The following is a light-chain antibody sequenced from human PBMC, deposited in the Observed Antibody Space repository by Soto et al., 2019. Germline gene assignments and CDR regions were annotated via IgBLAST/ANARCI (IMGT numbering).Light chain of an antibody. Sequence: EIVLTQSPGTLSLSPGEGATLSCRASQSVVSNFLAWYQQRPGQAPRLLIYDASNRATGIPARFSGSGSGTDFTLTIVGLEPEDFAIYYCQQRASWPPFTFGQGTKLEV. CDR1: QSVVSNF. CDR2: DAS. J-gene: IGKJ2*01. V-gene: IGKV3-11*01. CDR3: QQRASWPPFT.